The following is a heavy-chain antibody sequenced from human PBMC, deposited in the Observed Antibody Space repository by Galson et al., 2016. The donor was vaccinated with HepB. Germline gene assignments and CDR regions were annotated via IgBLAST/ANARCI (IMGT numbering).Heavy chain of an antibody. Sequence: PALVKPTQTLTLTCTFSGFSLSTSGMNVGWIRQPPGKALEWLALIYWDDDKRYNPSLESRLTITKDTSKNQVVLTMTNMDPVDTATYYCAHSPPDSSGYYYPYLGQGTLVTVPS. CDR2: IYWDDDK. J-gene: IGHJ4*02. CDR3: AHSPPDSSGYYYPY. V-gene: IGHV2-5*08. D-gene: IGHD3-22*01. CDR1: GFSLSTSGMN.